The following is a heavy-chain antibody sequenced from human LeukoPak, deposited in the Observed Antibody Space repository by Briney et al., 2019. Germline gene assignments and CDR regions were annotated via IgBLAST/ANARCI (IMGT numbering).Heavy chain of an antibody. V-gene: IGHV3-23*01. CDR2: LSGSGGTT. CDR3: AKAVGYNTYWYFDL. D-gene: IGHD5-24*01. J-gene: IGHJ2*01. Sequence: GGSLRLSCAASGFTFSNYAMNWVRQAPGKGLEWVSALSGSGGTTDYANSVKGRFTISRSNSKNTLYLQMNNLSVDDTAVYYCAKAVGYNTYWYFDLWGRGTLVTVSS. CDR1: GFTFSNYA.